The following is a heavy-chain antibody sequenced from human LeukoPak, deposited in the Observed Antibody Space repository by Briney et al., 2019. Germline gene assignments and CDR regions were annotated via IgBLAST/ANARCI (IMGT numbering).Heavy chain of an antibody. CDR2: INIDGSST. Sequence: GGSPRPSCAASGFTFSTYWMHWVRQAPGKGLMWVSRINIDGSSTNYADSVKGRFTISRDNAKNTLYLQMNSLRAEDTAVYYCARDFMYNTLCTGCWGQGTLVTVSS. CDR1: GFTFSTYW. D-gene: IGHD1-14*01. V-gene: IGHV3-74*01. J-gene: IGHJ4*02. CDR3: ARDFMYNTLCTGC.